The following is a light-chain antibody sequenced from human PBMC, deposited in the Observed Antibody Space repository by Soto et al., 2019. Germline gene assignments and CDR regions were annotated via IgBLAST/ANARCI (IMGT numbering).Light chain of an antibody. Sequence: QSVLTQPPSASGSPGQSVTISCIGTASDIGRYNYVSWYQHHPGKAPKLIIYEVTKRPSGVPDRFSGSKSGNTASLTVSGLPADDEADYYCSSYTTSSTLEVFGTGTKVTLL. CDR1: ASDIGRYNY. V-gene: IGLV2-8*01. CDR3: SSYTTSSTLEV. CDR2: EVT. J-gene: IGLJ1*01.